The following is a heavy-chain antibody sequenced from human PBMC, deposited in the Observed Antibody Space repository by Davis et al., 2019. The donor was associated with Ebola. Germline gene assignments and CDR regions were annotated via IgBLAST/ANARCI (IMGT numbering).Heavy chain of an antibody. CDR2: ISGSGGGT. V-gene: IGHV3-23*01. D-gene: IGHD4-17*01. CDR3: ARERSPYGYPNFLDY. Sequence: PGGSLRLSCAASGFTFSSYAMSSVRHAPAKGLEWVSAISGSGGGTYYADSVKGRFTISRDNSKNTLYLQMNSLSAEGTAVYYWARERSPYGYPNFLDYWGQGTLVTVSS. CDR1: GFTFSSYA. J-gene: IGHJ4*02.